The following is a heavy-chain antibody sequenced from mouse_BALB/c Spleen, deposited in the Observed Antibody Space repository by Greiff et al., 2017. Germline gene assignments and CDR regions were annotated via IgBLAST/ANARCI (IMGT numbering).Heavy chain of an antibody. D-gene: IGHD1-1*02. V-gene: IGHV2-9*02. J-gene: IGHJ2*01. CDR2: IWAGGST. CDR1: GFSLTSYG. Sequence: VKLMESGPGLVAPSQSLSITCTVSGFSLTSYGVHWVRQPPGKGLEWLGVIWAGGSTNYNSALMSRLSISKDNSKSQVLLKMNSLQTDDTAMYYCARDELCFDYWGQGTTLTVSS. CDR3: ARDELCFDY.